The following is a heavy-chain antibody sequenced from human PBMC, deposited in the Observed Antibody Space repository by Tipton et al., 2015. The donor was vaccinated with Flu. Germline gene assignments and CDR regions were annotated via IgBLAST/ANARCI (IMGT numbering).Heavy chain of an antibody. Sequence: TLSLTCAVYGGSFSGYYWSWIRQPPGKGLEWIGEINHSGSTNYNPSLKSRVTISVDTSKNQFSLKLSSVTAADTAVYYCARRTKWTMVRGVIVNWFDPWGQETLVTVSS. V-gene: IGHV4-34*01. CDR2: INHSGST. D-gene: IGHD3-10*01. J-gene: IGHJ5*02. CDR3: ARRTKWTMVRGVIVNWFDP. CDR1: GGSFSGYY.